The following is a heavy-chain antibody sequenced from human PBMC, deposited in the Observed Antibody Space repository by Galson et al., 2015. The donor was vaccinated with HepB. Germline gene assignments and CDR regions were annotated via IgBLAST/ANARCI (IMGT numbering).Heavy chain of an antibody. CDR1: GYTFTAYY. J-gene: IGHJ5*02. Sequence: QSGAEVKKPGASVKVSCKASGYTFTAYYMHWVRQAPGQGLEWMGRINPNRGDTNYAQKFQGRVTMTRDTSISTAYMELGRLRSDDTAVYYCARGALVVVINATQNNWFDPWGQGTPVTVSS. CDR3: ARGALVVVINATQNNWFDP. CDR2: INPNRGDT. D-gene: IGHD2-15*01. V-gene: IGHV1-2*06.